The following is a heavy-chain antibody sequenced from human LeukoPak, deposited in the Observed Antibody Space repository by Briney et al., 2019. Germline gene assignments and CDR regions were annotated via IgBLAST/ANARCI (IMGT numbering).Heavy chain of an antibody. D-gene: IGHD3-22*01. CDR3: ATDQNYYDSLYGS. V-gene: IGHV1-18*01. CDR2: ISGYNGNT. Sequence: ASVKVSCKVSGYTLTELSMHWVRQAPGKGLEWMGWISGYNGNTNYAQKLQGRVTMTTDTSTSTAYMELRSLKSDDTAVYYCATDQNYYDSLYGSWGQGTLVTVSS. CDR1: GYTLTELS. J-gene: IGHJ5*02.